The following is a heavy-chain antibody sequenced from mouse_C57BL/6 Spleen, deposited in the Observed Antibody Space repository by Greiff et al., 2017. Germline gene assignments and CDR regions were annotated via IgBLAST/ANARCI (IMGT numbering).Heavy chain of an antibody. CDR2: IYPRDGST. CDR1: GYTFTDHT. J-gene: IGHJ2*01. CDR3: ARGEGYFDY. V-gene: IGHV1-78*01. Sequence: VKLVESDAELVKPGASVKISCKVSGYTFTDHTIHWMKQRPEQGLEWIGYIYPRDGSTNYNEKFKGKATLTADKSSSTAYMQFSSLTSEDSAIYYCARGEGYFDYWGQGTTLTVSS.